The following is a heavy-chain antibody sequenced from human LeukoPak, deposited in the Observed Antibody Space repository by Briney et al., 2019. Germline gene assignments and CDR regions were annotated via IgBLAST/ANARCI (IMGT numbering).Heavy chain of an antibody. Sequence: GGALRLSRVASGFTFSSHGMYWVRQDPRKGMEWASYVSSSGSTIYYAASVKGRFTISRDNAKDALYLQMNGLRAVDTAVYYCVREFATWGQGTLVTVSS. J-gene: IGHJ4*02. V-gene: IGHV3-48*01. D-gene: IGHD3-10*01. CDR3: VREFAT. CDR1: GFTFSSHG. CDR2: VSSSGSTI.